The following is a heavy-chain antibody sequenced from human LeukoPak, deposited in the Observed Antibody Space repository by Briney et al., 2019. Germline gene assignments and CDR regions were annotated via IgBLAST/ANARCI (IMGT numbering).Heavy chain of an antibody. D-gene: IGHD3-22*01. CDR2: IVPITGDT. J-gene: IGHJ2*01. Sequence: ASVKVSCNASGGTFSSYAISWVRQAPGQGLEWMGWIVPITGDTRYAPRFQGRVTLSSDTSTGTAYLQLSSLRSDDTAVFYCPRATRHDSSDARSHYFDLWGRGTLITVSS. V-gene: IGHV1-2*02. CDR3: PRATRHDSSDARSHYFDL. CDR1: GGTFSSYA.